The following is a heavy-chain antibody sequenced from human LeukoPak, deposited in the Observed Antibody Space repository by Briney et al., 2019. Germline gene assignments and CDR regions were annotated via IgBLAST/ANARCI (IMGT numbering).Heavy chain of an antibody. CDR1: GFTLSSNA. J-gene: IGHJ4*02. CDR3: AKDCSGGSCTDY. Sequence: GGSLRLSCAPSGFTLSSNAMSWGRQGPGEWPEWVSAISGSGGSTYYADSVKGRFTISRENSKNTLYLQMNSLRAEDTAVYYCAKDCSGGSCTDYWGQGTLVTVSS. D-gene: IGHD2-15*01. CDR2: ISGSGGST. V-gene: IGHV3-23*01.